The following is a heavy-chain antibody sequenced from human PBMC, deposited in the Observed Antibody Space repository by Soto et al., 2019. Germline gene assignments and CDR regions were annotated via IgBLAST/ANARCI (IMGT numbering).Heavy chain of an antibody. Sequence: QVQLQESGTGLVEPSGTLSLTCNVYDGSINNGDWCSWVRQPPGKGLEWIGDVYHNGNTNYNASLKSRVTVSVDKSRNQFSLRLTSVTPADTAVYYCATRGIVGPIYWGQGTLVTVSS. CDR2: VYHNGNT. CDR1: DGSINNGDW. CDR3: ATRGIVGPIY. D-gene: IGHD1-26*01. V-gene: IGHV4-4*02. J-gene: IGHJ4*02.